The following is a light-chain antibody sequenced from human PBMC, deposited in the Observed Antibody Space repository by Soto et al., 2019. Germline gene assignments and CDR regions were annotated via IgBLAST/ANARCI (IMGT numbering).Light chain of an antibody. CDR1: RGISSY. Sequence: DIQLTQSPSFLSASVGDRVTITCRASRGISSYLAWYQQKPGKAPKLLIYAASTLHTGVPSRFSGSGSGTEFTLTISSLQPEDFATYYCQQHNTYPITFGQGTRLEIK. CDR2: AAS. J-gene: IGKJ5*01. CDR3: QQHNTYPIT. V-gene: IGKV1-9*01.